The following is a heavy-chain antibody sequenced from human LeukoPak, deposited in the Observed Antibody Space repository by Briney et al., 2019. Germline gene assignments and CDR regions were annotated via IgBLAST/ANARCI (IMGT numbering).Heavy chain of an antibody. CDR1: GDTVSNKRSA. CDR3: ARDGGDYVSKYFDY. CDR2: TYYRSKWYN. D-gene: IGHD2-21*02. Sequence: SQTLSLTCAISGDTVSNKRSAWNWIRQSPSRGLEWLGRTYYRSKWYNDYAVSVKSRITINPDTSKNQFSLQLNSVTPEDTAVYYCARDGGDYVSKYFDYWGQGTLVTVSS. J-gene: IGHJ4*02. V-gene: IGHV6-1*01.